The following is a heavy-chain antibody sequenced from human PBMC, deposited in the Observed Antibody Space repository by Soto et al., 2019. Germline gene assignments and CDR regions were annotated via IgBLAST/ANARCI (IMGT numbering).Heavy chain of an antibody. CDR3: AKEKNRVYRGWPPGGMDV. Sequence: EVQLLESGGGLVQPGGSLRLSCAAPGFTFLTYAMSWVRQAPGKGLEWVSTISGSGGTTYYADSVKGRFTISRDNSKNALYLQMNGQRAEDTAVYYCAKEKNRVYRGWPPGGMDVWGQGTTGTVSS. CDR1: GFTFLTYA. D-gene: IGHD2-15*01. CDR2: ISGSGGTT. V-gene: IGHV3-23*01. J-gene: IGHJ6*02.